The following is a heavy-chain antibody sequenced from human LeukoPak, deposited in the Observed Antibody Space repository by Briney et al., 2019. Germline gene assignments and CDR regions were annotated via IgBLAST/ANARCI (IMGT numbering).Heavy chain of an antibody. J-gene: IGHJ5*02. Sequence: KSGGSLRLSCAASGFTFSSYSMNWVRQAPGKGLEWVSSISSSSSYIYYADSVKGRFTISRDNAKNSLYLQMNSLRAEDTAVYYCARQTDGKYYDFWSGYYSAGKINWFDPWGQGTLVTVSS. V-gene: IGHV3-21*01. D-gene: IGHD3-3*01. CDR3: ARQTDGKYYDFWSGYYSAGKINWFDP. CDR1: GFTFSSYS. CDR2: ISSSSSYI.